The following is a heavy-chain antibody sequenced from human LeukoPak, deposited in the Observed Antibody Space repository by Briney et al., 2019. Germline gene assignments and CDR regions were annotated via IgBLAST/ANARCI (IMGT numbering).Heavy chain of an antibody. V-gene: IGHV4-61*02. Sequence: SETLSLTCTVSGGSISSSSYYWSWIRQPAGKGLEWVGRIYTSGSTNYNPSLKSRVTISVDTSKNQFSLKLSSVTAADTAVYYCARDFQLRFLEWESPIWGQGTMVTVSS. J-gene: IGHJ3*02. D-gene: IGHD3-3*01. CDR1: GGSISSSSYY. CDR3: ARDFQLRFLEWESPI. CDR2: IYTSGST.